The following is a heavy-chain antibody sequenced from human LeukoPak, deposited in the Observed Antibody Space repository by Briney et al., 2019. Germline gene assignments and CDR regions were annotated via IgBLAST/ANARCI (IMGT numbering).Heavy chain of an antibody. D-gene: IGHD5-18*01. CDR1: GYTFTGYF. Sequence: ASVKVSCKASGYTFTGYFMHWVRQAPGQGLEWMGWINPNTGDTDYAQKFQGRLTVSRDTSISTAYMELTSLRSDDTAVYYCARMNLGHSYGSLGFDYWGQGTLVTVSS. J-gene: IGHJ4*02. CDR2: INPNTGDT. CDR3: ARMNLGHSYGSLGFDY. V-gene: IGHV1-2*02.